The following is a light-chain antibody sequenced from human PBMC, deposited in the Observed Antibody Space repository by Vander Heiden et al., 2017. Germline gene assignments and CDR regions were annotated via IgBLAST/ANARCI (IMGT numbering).Light chain of an antibody. CDR2: DTS. Sequence: QAVVTQEPSLTLSPAGTVTLTCGSSTGAVTSGHYPYWFQQKPGQAPRTLIYDTSNKHSWTPARFSGSLLGGKAALTLSGAQPEDEAEYYCLLSYSGARPVVFGGGTKLTVL. CDR1: TGAVTSGHY. CDR3: LLSYSGARPVV. J-gene: IGLJ2*01. V-gene: IGLV7-46*01.